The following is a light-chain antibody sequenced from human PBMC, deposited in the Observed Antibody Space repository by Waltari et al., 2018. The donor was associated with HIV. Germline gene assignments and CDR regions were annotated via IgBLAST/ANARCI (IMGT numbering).Light chain of an antibody. Sequence: DIQMTQSPYTLSASVGDRVTLTCRASQSISSWLAWYQQKPGTAPKLLIYKASTLESGVPSRFSGSGSGTEFTLTISSLQPDDFATYYCQRYNTYPYTFGQGTKLE. CDR2: KAS. CDR1: QSISSW. V-gene: IGKV1-5*03. CDR3: QRYNTYPYT. J-gene: IGKJ2*01.